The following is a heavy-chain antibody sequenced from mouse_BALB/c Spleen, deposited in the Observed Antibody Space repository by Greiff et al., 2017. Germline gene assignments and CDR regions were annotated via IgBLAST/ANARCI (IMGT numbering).Heavy chain of an antibody. Sequence: QVQLQQPGAELVKPGASVKMSCKASGYTFTSYNMHWVKQTPGQGLEWIGAIYPGNGDTSYNQKFKGKATLTADKSSSTAYMQLSSLTSEDSAVYYCARHGSSYDYFDYWGQGTTLTVSS. J-gene: IGHJ2*01. D-gene: IGHD1-1*01. CDR2: IYPGNGDT. CDR1: GYTFTSYN. CDR3: ARHGSSYDYFDY. V-gene: IGHV1-12*01.